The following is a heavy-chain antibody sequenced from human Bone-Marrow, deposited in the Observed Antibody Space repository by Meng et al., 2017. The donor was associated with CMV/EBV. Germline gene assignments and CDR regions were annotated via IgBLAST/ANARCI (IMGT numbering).Heavy chain of an antibody. V-gene: IGHV3-74*01. CDR3: ARDPYCSSTSCYMGGSGWYYYYSGMDV. CDR2: INSDGSST. Sequence: GESLKISCAASGFTFSSYWMHWVRQAPGKGLVWVSRINSDGSSTSYADSVKGRFTISRDNAKNTLYLQMNSLRAEDTAVYYCARDPYCSSTSCYMGGSGWYYYYSGMDVWGQGTTVTVSS. J-gene: IGHJ6*02. CDR1: GFTFSSYW. D-gene: IGHD2-2*02.